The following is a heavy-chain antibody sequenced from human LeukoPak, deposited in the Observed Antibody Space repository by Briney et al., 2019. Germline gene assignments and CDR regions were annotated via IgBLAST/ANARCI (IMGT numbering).Heavy chain of an antibody. V-gene: IGHV3-11*01. CDR3: AKGTPLAYCGGDCPLSGYFDL. Sequence: GGSLRLSCAASGFTFSNYCMSWIRQAPGKGLEWVSYISTSGSTTYYADSVKGRFTISRDNAKNSLYLQMNSLRAEDTAVYYCAKGTPLAYCGGDCPLSGYFDLWGRGALVTVSS. CDR1: GFTFSNYC. J-gene: IGHJ2*01. D-gene: IGHD2-21*02. CDR2: ISTSGSTT.